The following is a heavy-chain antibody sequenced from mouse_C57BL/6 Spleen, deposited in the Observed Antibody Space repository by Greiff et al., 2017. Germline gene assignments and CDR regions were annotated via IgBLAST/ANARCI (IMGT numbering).Heavy chain of an antibody. J-gene: IGHJ2*01. CDR1: GYAFSSYW. CDR2: IYPGGGST. D-gene: IGHD1-1*01. CDR3: ARWYTTVVANFDY. V-gene: IGHV1-80*01. Sequence: QVQLQQSGAELVKPGASVTISCKASGYAFSSYWMHWVKQRPGKGLEWIGQIYPGGGSTNYNGKFKGKATLTEDKSSSTAYMQLSGLTSEDSAVYVCARWYTTVVANFDYWGQGTTLTVSS.